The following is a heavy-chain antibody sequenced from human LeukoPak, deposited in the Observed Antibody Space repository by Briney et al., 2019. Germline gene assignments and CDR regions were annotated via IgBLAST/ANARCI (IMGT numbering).Heavy chain of an antibody. CDR1: GGSISSGSYY. V-gene: IGHV4-61*02. CDR2: IYTSGST. CDR3: ARTYYDSSGYHFDY. D-gene: IGHD3-22*01. Sequence: PSQTLSLTCTVSGGSISSGSYYWSWIRQPAGKGLEWIGRIYTSGSTNYNPSLKSRVTMSVDTSKNQFSLKLSSVTAADTAVYYCARTYYDSSGYHFDYWGQGTLVTVSS. J-gene: IGHJ4*02.